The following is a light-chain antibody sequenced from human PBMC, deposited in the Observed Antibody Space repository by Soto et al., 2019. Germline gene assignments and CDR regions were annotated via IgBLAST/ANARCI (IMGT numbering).Light chain of an antibody. Sequence: IVLTQPQRSLLLPPGERATLSSTARHAVSNYLAWYQQKPGQAPRLLIHDTSNRATGVPARFSGSGSGTDFTLTISSLEPEDFAVYYCQQRSDWPLTFGPGTKVDIK. J-gene: IGKJ1*01. CDR3: QQRSDWPLT. CDR1: HAVSNY. V-gene: IGKV3-11*01. CDR2: DTS.